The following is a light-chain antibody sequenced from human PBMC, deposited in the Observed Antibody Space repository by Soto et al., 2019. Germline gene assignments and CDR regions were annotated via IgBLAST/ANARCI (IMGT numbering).Light chain of an antibody. CDR3: CSYAGSPVV. CDR1: SSDVGGYNY. J-gene: IGLJ2*01. CDR2: DVS. V-gene: IGLV2-11*01. Sequence: QSVLTQPRSVSGSPGQSVTISCTGTSSDVGGYNYVSWYQQHPGKAPKLMIYDVSKRPSGVPDRFSGSKSGNTASLTISGFQAEDEADYYCCSYAGSPVVFGAGTKVTVL.